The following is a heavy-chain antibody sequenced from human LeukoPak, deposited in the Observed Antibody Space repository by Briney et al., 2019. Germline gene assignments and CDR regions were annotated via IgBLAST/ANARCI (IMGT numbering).Heavy chain of an antibody. D-gene: IGHD3-22*01. CDR1: GFTFSNYM. CDR3: ARGSDYYDSSGIPQAFDI. V-gene: IGHV3-11*06. J-gene: IGHJ3*02. Sequence: GGSLRLSCAASGFTFSNYMMHWVRQAPGKGLEWVSYISSSSSYTNYADSVKGRFTISRDNAKNSLYLQMNSLRAEDTAVYYCARGSDYYDSSGIPQAFDIWGQGTMVTVSS. CDR2: ISSSSSYT.